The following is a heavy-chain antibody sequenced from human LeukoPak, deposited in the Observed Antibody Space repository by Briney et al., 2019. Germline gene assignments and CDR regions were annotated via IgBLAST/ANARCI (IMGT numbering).Heavy chain of an antibody. D-gene: IGHD3-10*01. CDR1: GYTFTSYG. Sequence: ASVKVSCKASGYTFTSYGISWVRQAPGQGLEWMGWISAYNGNTNYAQKLQGRVTMTTDTSTSTAYMELRSLRSDDTAVYYCAREEVVYGSGSYYYYGMDVWGQGTTVTVSS. J-gene: IGHJ6*02. CDR3: AREEVVYGSGSYYYYGMDV. CDR2: ISAYNGNT. V-gene: IGHV1-18*01.